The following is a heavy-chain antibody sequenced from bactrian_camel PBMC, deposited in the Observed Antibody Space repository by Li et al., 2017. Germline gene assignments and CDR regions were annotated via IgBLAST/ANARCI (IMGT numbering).Heavy chain of an antibody. Sequence: VQLVESGGGSVQAGGSLTLSCAAGRYTYKRNCMGWFRQRPGKDHEGVAVLWIGGATTTYADSVKGRFIISRDNAKSTLYLQMNSLKSEDTALYYCTTVATTSNDWGQGTQVTVS. V-gene: IGHV3S1*01. D-gene: IGHD4*01. CDR3: TTVATTSND. CDR2: LWIGGATT. CDR1: RYTYKRNC. J-gene: IGHJ4*01.